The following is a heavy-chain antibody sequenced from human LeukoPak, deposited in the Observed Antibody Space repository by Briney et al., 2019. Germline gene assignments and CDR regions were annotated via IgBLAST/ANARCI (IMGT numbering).Heavy chain of an antibody. D-gene: IGHD3-22*01. J-gene: IGHJ4*02. CDR1: GFTFGTYN. Sequence: GGSLRLSCAASGFTFGTYNMNWVRQAPGKGLEWVSSISGSSSYIYYADSVKGRFSISRDNAKNSLYLQMNSLRAEDTAVYYCARDLYSYDSSGYPHSPDYWGQGTLVTVSS. V-gene: IGHV3-21*01. CDR3: ARDLYSYDSSGYPHSPDY. CDR2: ISGSSSYI.